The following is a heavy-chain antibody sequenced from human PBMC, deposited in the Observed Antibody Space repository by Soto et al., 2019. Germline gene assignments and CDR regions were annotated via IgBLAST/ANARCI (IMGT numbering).Heavy chain of an antibody. V-gene: IGHV1-3*01. CDR2: INAGNGNT. J-gene: IGHJ4*02. D-gene: IGHD2-21*02. Sequence: ASVKVSCKASGYTFINHYMHWVRQAPGQRLEWMGWINAGNGNTKYSQKFQGRVTITRDTSASTAYMELSSLRSEDTAVYYCARSIVVVTALDYWGQGTLVTVSS. CDR1: GYTFINHY. CDR3: ARSIVVVTALDY.